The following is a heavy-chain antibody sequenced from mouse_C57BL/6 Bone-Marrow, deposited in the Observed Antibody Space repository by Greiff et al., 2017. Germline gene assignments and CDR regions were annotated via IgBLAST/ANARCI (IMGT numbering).Heavy chain of an antibody. J-gene: IGHJ1*03. CDR3: ARIYYDYEGYFDV. Sequence: VHLVESGPGLVQPSQSLSITCTVSGFSLTSYGVHWVRQSPGKGLEWLGVIWSGGSTDYNAAFISRLSISKDNSKSQVFFKMNSLQADDTAIYYCARIYYDYEGYFDVWGTGTTVTVSS. CDR2: IWSGGST. D-gene: IGHD2-4*01. CDR1: GFSLTSYG. V-gene: IGHV2-2*01.